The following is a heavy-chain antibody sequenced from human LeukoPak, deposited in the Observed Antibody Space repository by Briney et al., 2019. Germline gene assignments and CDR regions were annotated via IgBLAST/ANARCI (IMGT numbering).Heavy chain of an antibody. D-gene: IGHD1-26*01. J-gene: IGHJ4*02. CDR1: GGSISSSSYY. CDR3: ARQGVGARNFDY. V-gene: IGHV4-39*07. CDR2: IYHSGST. Sequence: SETLSLTCTVSGGSISSSSYYWGWIRQPPGKGLEWIGEIYHSGSTNYNPSLKSRVTISVDKSKNQFSLKLSSVTAADTAVYYCARQGVGARNFDYWGQGTLVTVSS.